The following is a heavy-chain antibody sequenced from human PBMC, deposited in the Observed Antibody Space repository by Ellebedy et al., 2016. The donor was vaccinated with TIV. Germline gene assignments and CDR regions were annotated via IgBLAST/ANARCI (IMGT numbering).Heavy chain of an antibody. D-gene: IGHD6-6*01. CDR3: ARLAATYYYYYMDV. J-gene: IGHJ6*03. Sequence: ASVKVSCXASGYTFTGYYMHWVRQAPGQGLEWMGWINPNSGGTNYAQKFQGRVTMTRDTSISTAYMELSRLRSDDTAAYYCARLAATYYYYYMDVWGKGTTVTVSS. V-gene: IGHV1-2*02. CDR2: INPNSGGT. CDR1: GYTFTGYY.